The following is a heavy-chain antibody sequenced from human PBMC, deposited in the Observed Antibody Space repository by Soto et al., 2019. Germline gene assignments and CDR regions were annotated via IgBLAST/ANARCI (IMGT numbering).Heavy chain of an antibody. V-gene: IGHV1-18*01. CDR2: ISAYNGDT. CDR1: GYTFTSYG. CDR3: VRDPDGHIDFDY. J-gene: IGHJ4*02. Sequence: QVQLVQSGAEVKEPGASVKISCKASGYTFTSYGISWVRQAPGQGLEWMSWISAYNGDTNYAQKVQGRVTMTTDTSTSTAFMERRSLRFDDPAVYYCVRDPDGHIDFDYWGQGTLVTVSS.